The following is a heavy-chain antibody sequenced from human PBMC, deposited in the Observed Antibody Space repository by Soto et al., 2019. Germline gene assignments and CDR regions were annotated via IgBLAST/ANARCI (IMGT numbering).Heavy chain of an antibody. CDR1: GFTFSSYE. J-gene: IGHJ6*02. D-gene: IGHD2-15*01. V-gene: IGHV3-48*03. CDR3: ARDRLFVATPFYYYYGMDV. CDR2: ISSSGSTI. Sequence: PGGSLRLSCAASGFTFSSYEMNWVRQAPGKGLEWVSYISSSGSTIYYADSVKGRFTISRDNAKNSLYLQMNSLRAEDTAVYYCARDRLFVATPFYYYYGMDVWGQGTTVTVSS.